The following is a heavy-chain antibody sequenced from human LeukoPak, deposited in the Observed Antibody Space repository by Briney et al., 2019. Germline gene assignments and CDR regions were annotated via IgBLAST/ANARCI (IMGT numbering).Heavy chain of an antibody. CDR2: IYSGGST. J-gene: IGHJ4*02. D-gene: IGHD6-19*01. Sequence: GGSLRLSCAASGFTVSSNYMSWVRQAPGKGLEWVSVIYSGGSTYYADSVKGRFTISRDNSKNTLYLQMNSLRAEDTAVYYCAKDIRVVSGWYEDYWGQGTLVTVSS. CDR3: AKDIRVVSGWYEDY. CDR1: GFTVSSNY. V-gene: IGHV3-53*01.